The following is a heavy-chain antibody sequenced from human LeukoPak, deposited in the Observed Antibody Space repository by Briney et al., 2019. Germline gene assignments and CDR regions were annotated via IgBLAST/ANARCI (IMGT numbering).Heavy chain of an antibody. Sequence: SETLSLACTVSGYSISSDHYWGWIRQPPGKGLEWIGSMYHSGRTYYNPPLNSRVTISEDTSKNQYSLKLRSVTAADTAGYYCARGPRFGELLWHWFDPWGQGTLVTVSS. V-gene: IGHV4-38-2*02. D-gene: IGHD3-10*01. CDR2: MYHSGRT. CDR3: ARGPRFGELLWHWFDP. J-gene: IGHJ5*02. CDR1: GYSISSDHY.